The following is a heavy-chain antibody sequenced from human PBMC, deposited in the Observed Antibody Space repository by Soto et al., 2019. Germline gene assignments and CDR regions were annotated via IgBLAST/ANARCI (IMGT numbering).Heavy chain of an antibody. CDR3: ARESRYCSGGSCYFPPGLDD. CDR1: GGTFSSYA. CDR2: IIPIFGTA. V-gene: IGHV1-69*12. Sequence: QVQLVQSGAEVKKPGSSVKVSCKASGGTFSSYAISWVRQAPGQGLEWMGGIIPIFGTANYAQKFQGRVTITADESTSTAYMELSSLRSEDTAVYYCARESRYCSGGSCYFPPGLDDCGQGTLGTVSS. D-gene: IGHD2-15*01. J-gene: IGHJ4*02.